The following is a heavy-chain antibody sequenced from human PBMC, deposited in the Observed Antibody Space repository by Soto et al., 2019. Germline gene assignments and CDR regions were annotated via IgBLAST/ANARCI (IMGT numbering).Heavy chain of an antibody. Sequence: QVQLVQSGAEVKKPGASVKVSCKASGYTFTSYAMHWVRQAPGQRLEWMGWINAGNGNTKYSQKFQGRVTITRDTSTSTAYMELSSLRSEDTGVYYSARGYVDYGDLRDYYYYMDVWGKGTTVTVSS. CDR3: ARGYVDYGDLRDYYYYMDV. CDR2: INAGNGNT. J-gene: IGHJ6*03. D-gene: IGHD4-17*01. V-gene: IGHV1-3*01. CDR1: GYTFTSYA.